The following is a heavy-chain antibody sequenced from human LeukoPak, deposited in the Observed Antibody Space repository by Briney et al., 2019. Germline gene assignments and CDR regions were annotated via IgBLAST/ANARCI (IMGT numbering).Heavy chain of an antibody. Sequence: ASVKVSCKASGGTFSSYAISWVRQAPGQGLGWMGRIIPILGIANYAQKFQGRVTITADKSTSTAYMELSSLRSEDTAVYYCARDLRDGYNSPYYYGMDVWGQGTTVTVSS. CDR2: IIPILGIA. CDR3: ARDLRDGYNSPYYYGMDV. D-gene: IGHD5-24*01. J-gene: IGHJ6*02. V-gene: IGHV1-69*04. CDR1: GGTFSSYA.